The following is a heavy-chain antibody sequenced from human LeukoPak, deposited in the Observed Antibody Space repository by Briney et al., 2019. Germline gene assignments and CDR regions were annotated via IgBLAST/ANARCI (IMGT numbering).Heavy chain of an antibody. CDR1: GGSFSGYY. CDR2: INHSGST. CDR3: ARMGAIAGASANPDH. J-gene: IGHJ4*02. D-gene: IGHD4/OR15-4a*01. V-gene: IGHV4-34*01. Sequence: SETLSLTCAVYGGSFSGYYWSWIRQPPGKGLEWIGEINHSGSTNYNPSLKSRVTISVDTSKNQFSLRLNSVTAADTAVYYCARMGAIAGASANPDHWGQGTLVTVSS.